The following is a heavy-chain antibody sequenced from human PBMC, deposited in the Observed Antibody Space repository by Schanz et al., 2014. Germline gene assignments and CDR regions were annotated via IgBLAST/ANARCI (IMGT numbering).Heavy chain of an antibody. CDR3: ARDRPFRSESNIYYGDAFDI. Sequence: EVQLVESGGGLIQPGGSLRLSCAASGYTVSSNYMSWVRQAPGKGLEWVSVIYNGGGGRTYYADSVKGRFTISRGNSKNTLYLEMNRLRPDDTAVYYCARDRPFRSESNIYYGDAFDIWGQGTMVTVSS. J-gene: IGHJ3*02. CDR1: GYTVSSNY. CDR2: IYNGGGGRT. D-gene: IGHD3-10*01. V-gene: IGHV3-66*03.